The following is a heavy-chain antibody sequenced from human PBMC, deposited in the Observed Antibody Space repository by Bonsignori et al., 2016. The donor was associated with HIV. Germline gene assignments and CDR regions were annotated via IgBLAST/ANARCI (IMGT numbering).Heavy chain of an antibody. D-gene: IGHD5-24*01. CDR3: ARRRYNFGSVPTDDV. CDR2: INSSGKTI. Sequence: WIRQPPGKGLKWVSYINSSGKTIYYADSVKGRFTISRDNAKNSLYLQMNSLRADDTAVYYCARRRYNFGSVPTDDVWGKGTTVTVSS. V-gene: IGHV3-48*03. J-gene: IGHJ6*04.